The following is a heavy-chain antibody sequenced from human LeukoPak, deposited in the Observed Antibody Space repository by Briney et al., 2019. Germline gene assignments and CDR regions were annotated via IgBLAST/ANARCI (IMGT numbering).Heavy chain of an antibody. CDR2: ISGSGNYI. V-gene: IGHV3-21*01. D-gene: IGHD6-6*01. CDR3: ARRGGSSSSDFYYHHMDV. J-gene: IGHJ6*03. CDR1: GFTFSDYS. Sequence: GGSLRLSCAASGFTFSDYSMNWVCQAPGKGQEWVSSISGSGNYIYYADSLKGRFTISRDNAKISLYLQMNSLRPEDTAVYYCARRGGSSSSDFYYHHMDVWGKGTTVTVSS.